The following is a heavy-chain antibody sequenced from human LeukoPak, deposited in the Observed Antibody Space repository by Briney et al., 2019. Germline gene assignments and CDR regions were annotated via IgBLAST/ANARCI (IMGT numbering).Heavy chain of an antibody. CDR2: IKQDGSEK. CDR3: ARDGPYSTSSTHPP. D-gene: IGHD6-6*01. V-gene: IGHV3-7*03. Sequence: GGSLRLSCAASGFTFSSSWMSWVRQAPGKGLDWVANIKQDGSEKYYVGSVKGRFTISRDNAKNSLYLQMDSLRAEDTAVYYCARDGPYSTSSTHPPWGQGTLVTVSS. J-gene: IGHJ5*02. CDR1: GFTFSSSW.